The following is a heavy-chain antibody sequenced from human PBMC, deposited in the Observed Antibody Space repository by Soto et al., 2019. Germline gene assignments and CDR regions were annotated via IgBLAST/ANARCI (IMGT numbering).Heavy chain of an antibody. CDR3: VRTGYSYGYLFDY. CDR1: GLTFDDYT. CDR2: ISWDGGST. D-gene: IGHD5-18*01. V-gene: IGHV3-43*01. J-gene: IGHJ4*02. Sequence: GGSLRLSCAASGLTFDDYTMHWVRQAPGKGLEWVSLISWDGGSTYYADSVKGRFTISRDNSKNSLYLQMNSLRTEDTALYYCVRTGYSYGYLFDYWGQGTLVTVSS.